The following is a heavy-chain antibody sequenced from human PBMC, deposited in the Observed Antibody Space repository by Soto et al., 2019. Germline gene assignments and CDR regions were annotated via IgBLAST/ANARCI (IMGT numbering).Heavy chain of an antibody. CDR3: ARDDDPGWWTGTSPPRYYFDY. CDR2: ISYDGSNK. Sequence: QVQLVESGGGVVQPGRSLRLSCAASGFTFSSYAMHWVRQAPGKGLEWVAVISYDGSNKYYADSVKGRFIISRDNSKNTLYLQMNSLRAEDTAVYYCARDDDPGWWTGTSPPRYYFDYWGQGTLVTVSS. CDR1: GFTFSSYA. D-gene: IGHD1-1*01. J-gene: IGHJ4*02. V-gene: IGHV3-30-3*01.